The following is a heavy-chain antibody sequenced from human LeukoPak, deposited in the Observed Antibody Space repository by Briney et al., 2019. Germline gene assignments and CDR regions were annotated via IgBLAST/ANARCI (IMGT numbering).Heavy chain of an antibody. V-gene: IGHV1-18*01. Sequence: ASVKVSCKASGYTFTSYGISWVRQAPGQGLEWMGWISAYNGNTNYAQKLQGRATMTTDTSTSTAYMELRSLRSDDTAVYYCARVYRRGTRLPYYYDSSGPGGNAFDIWGQGTMVTVSS. CDR2: ISAYNGNT. CDR1: GYTFTSYG. J-gene: IGHJ3*02. CDR3: ARVYRRGTRLPYYYDSSGPGGNAFDI. D-gene: IGHD3-22*01.